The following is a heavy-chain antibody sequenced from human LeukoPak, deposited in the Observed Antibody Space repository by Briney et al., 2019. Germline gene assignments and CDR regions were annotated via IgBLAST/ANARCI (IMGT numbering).Heavy chain of an antibody. J-gene: IGHJ3*02. D-gene: IGHD3-22*01. Sequence: SVKVSCKASGGTFSSYAISWVRQAPGQGLEWMGGIIPIFGTANYAQKFQGRVTITADESTSTAYMELSSLRSEDTAVYYCARVPVTMIIVNDAFDIWGQGTMLTVSS. CDR1: GGTFSSYA. CDR2: IIPIFGTA. V-gene: IGHV1-69*01. CDR3: ARVPVTMIIVNDAFDI.